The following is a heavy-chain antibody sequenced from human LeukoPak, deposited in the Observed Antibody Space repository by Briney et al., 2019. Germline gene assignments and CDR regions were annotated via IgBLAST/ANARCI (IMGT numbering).Heavy chain of an antibody. Sequence: GGSLRLSCAASGFTFNTYTMNWVRQAPGKGLEWVSYISGSSGIIDYADSVRGRFTISRDNAKNSLYLQMNSLRVEDTAVYYCARELSQIVWGGLDYGGQGTLVSVSS. CDR2: ISGSSGII. D-gene: IGHD2-21*01. CDR3: ARELSQIVWGGLDY. V-gene: IGHV3-48*01. J-gene: IGHJ4*02. CDR1: GFTFNTYT.